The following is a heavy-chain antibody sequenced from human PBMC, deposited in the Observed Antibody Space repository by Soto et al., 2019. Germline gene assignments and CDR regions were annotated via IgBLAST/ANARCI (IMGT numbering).Heavy chain of an antibody. Sequence: GGSLRLSCTASGFTFGDYAMSWFRQAPGKGLEWVGFFRSKAYGGTTEYAASVKGRFTISRDDSKSIAYLQMNSLKTEDTAVYYCTRVSLKITIFGVVIPNTYYMDVWGKGTTVTLSS. V-gene: IGHV3-49*03. J-gene: IGHJ6*03. D-gene: IGHD3-3*01. CDR3: TRVSLKITIFGVVIPNTYYMDV. CDR2: FRSKAYGGTT. CDR1: GFTFGDYA.